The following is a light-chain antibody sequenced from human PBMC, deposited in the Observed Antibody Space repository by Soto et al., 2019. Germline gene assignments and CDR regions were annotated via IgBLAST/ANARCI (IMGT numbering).Light chain of an antibody. V-gene: IGKV1-12*01. Sequence: DIQMTQSPSSVSASVGDRVTITCRASERIITYLAWYQQQPGKAPKLLLYAASTLQSGVPSRFSGSGSGTEFTLTISNLQPEDFATYYCQQVNSPLLTFGGGTKVDIK. J-gene: IGKJ4*01. CDR3: QQVNSPLLT. CDR2: AAS. CDR1: ERIITY.